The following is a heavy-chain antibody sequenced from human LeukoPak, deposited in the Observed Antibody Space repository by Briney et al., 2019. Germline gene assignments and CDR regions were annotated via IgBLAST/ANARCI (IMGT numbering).Heavy chain of an antibody. Sequence: GGSLRLSCAASGFTFSSYWMHWVRQAPGKGLVWVSRINSDGSSTSYADSVKGRFTISRDNAKNSLYLQMNSLRAEDTAVYYCARENGAGYYYYMDVWGKGTTVTVSS. D-gene: IGHD1-1*01. CDR2: INSDGSST. V-gene: IGHV3-74*01. CDR3: ARENGAGYYYYMDV. J-gene: IGHJ6*03. CDR1: GFTFSSYW.